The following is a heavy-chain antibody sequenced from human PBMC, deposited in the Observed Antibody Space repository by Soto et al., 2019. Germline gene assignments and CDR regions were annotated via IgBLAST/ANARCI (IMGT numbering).Heavy chain of an antibody. Sequence: ASVKVSCKASGYTFTSYDINWVRQATGQGLEWMGWMNPNSGNTGYAQKFQGRVTMTRNTSISTAYMELSSLRSEDTAVYYCASHPRITFGGVIVPWLDPWGQGTLVTFSS. CDR1: GYTFTSYD. D-gene: IGHD3-16*02. CDR3: ASHPRITFGGVIVPWLDP. CDR2: MNPNSGNT. V-gene: IGHV1-8*01. J-gene: IGHJ5*02.